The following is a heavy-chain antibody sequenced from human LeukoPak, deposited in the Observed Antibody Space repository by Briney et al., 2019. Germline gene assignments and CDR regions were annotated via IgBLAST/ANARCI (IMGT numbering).Heavy chain of an antibody. V-gene: IGHV4-59*01. J-gene: IGHJ6*02. Sequence: SETLSLTCTVSGGAISSYYWSWIRQPPGKGLEWIGYIYYSGSTNYNPSLKSRVTISVDTSKNQFSLKLSSVTAADTAVYYCARADYYGMDVWGQGTTVTVSS. CDR2: IYYSGST. CDR1: GGAISSYY. CDR3: ARADYYGMDV.